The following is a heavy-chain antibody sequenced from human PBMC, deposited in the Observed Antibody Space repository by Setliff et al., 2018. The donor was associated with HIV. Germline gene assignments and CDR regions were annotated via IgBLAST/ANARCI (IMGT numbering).Heavy chain of an antibody. V-gene: IGHV1-69*13. CDR1: EGTFSSYA. CDR2: INPLLGTT. Sequence: ASVKVSCKTSEGTFSSYAISWVRQAPGQGLEWVGGINPLLGTTNFAKKFQGRVTMTADESTRTGYMELRSLQSEDTAVYYCARGTNYYDSHSFPQYYYNAMDVWGQGTTVTVSS. J-gene: IGHJ6*02. CDR3: ARGTNYYDSHSFPQYYYNAMDV. D-gene: IGHD3-10*01.